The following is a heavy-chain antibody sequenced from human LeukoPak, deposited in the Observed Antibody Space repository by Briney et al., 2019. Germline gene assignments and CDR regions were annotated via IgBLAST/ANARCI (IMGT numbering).Heavy chain of an antibody. CDR1: NYSISTDYY. J-gene: IGHJ4*02. CDR3: ARYDVWGSYRAFDY. Sequence: SETLSLTCTVSNYSISTDYYWGWIRQPPGKGLEWIGTMYHSGSTYYNPSLKSRVTISVDTSKNQFSLKLSSVTAADTAVYYCARYDVWGSYRAFDYWGQGTLVTVPS. CDR2: MYHSGST. V-gene: IGHV4-38-2*02. D-gene: IGHD3-16*02.